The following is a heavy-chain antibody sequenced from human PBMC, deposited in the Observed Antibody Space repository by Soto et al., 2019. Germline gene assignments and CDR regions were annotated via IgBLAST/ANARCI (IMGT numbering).Heavy chain of an antibody. V-gene: IGHV3-15*07. J-gene: IGHJ4*02. CDR1: GFTFTYAW. Sequence: EVQLVESGGGLVKPGGSLRLSCAASGFTFTYAWLAWVRQGPGRGLEWVGRAKAKSDGGTTDYAAPVEGRFTISRDDSETTLYLQMSSLKTEDTGVYSCATVYGYSSGQYDHWGQGTLVTVSS. CDR2: AKAKSDGGTT. D-gene: IGHD6-19*01. CDR3: ATVYGYSSGQYDH.